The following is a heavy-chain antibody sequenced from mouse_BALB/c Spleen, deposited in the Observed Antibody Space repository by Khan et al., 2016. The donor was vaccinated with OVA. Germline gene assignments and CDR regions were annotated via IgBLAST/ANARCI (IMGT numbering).Heavy chain of an antibody. D-gene: IGHD2-2*01. CDR1: GYSFTSYY. V-gene: IGHV1-31*01. CDR2: IDPFSGAT. J-gene: IGHJ3*01. CDR3: TRHGYVAWFTY. Sequence: VQLQQSGPELMKPGASVKISCKASGYSFTSYYIHWMIESHGTSLEWIGYIDPFSGATTYNQKFKGKATLTVDKSSNTAYIHLRNLTSEDSAVYYCTRHGYVAWFTYWGQGTLVPVSA.